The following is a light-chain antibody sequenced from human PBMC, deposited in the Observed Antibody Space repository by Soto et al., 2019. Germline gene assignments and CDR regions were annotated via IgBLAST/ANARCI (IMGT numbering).Light chain of an antibody. V-gene: IGKV1-9*01. Sequence: DIKLTQSQSFLSASVGDRVTITCRASQGISSYLAWYQQKPGKAPKLLIYAASTLQSGVPSRFSGSGSGTEFTLTISSLQPEDFATYYCQQLNSYLPITFGQGTRLEIK. CDR3: QQLNSYLPIT. J-gene: IGKJ5*01. CDR2: AAS. CDR1: QGISSY.